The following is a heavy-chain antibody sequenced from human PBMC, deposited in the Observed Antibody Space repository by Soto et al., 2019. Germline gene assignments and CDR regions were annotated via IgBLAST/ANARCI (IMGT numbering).Heavy chain of an antibody. CDR2: ISPSGGST. CDR3: ARDFIAAAGTNYFDY. J-gene: IGHJ4*02. CDR1: GYTFTSYY. D-gene: IGHD6-13*01. Sequence: ASVKVSCKASGYTFTSYYMHWVRQAPGQGLEWMGIISPSGGSTSYAQKFQGRVTMTRDTSTSTVYMELSSLRSEDTAVYYCARDFIAAAGTNYFDYWGQGTLVTVSS. V-gene: IGHV1-46*03.